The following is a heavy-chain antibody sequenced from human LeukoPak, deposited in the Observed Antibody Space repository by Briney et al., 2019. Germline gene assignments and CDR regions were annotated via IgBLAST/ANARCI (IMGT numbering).Heavy chain of an antibody. CDR1: GFTFSSYW. CDR2: LNSDGTNT. Sequence: PGGSLRLSCAASGFTFSSYWMHWVRQAPGKGLVWVSRLNSDGTNTYHADSVKGRVTISRDNAKNTVYLEMNSLRAEDTAVYYCARDPEEWERGSWYFDLWGRGTLVTVSS. D-gene: IGHD1-26*01. J-gene: IGHJ2*01. V-gene: IGHV3-74*01. CDR3: ARDPEEWERGSWYFDL.